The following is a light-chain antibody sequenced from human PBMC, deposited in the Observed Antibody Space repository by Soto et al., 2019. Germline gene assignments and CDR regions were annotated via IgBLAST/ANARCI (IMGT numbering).Light chain of an antibody. V-gene: IGLV2-14*01. CDR3: SSYTSTSTLV. Sequence: ALTQPASVSGSPGQSITISCTGTSSDVGGYNFVSWYQHHPGKAPKLMIYEVSNRPSGVSNRFSGSKSGNTASLTISGLQAEDEADYYCSSYTSTSTLVFGTGTKVTVL. CDR2: EVS. CDR1: SSDVGGYNF. J-gene: IGLJ1*01.